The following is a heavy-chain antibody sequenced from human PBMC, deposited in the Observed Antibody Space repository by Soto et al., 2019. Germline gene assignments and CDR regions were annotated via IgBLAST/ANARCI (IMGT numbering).Heavy chain of an antibody. CDR3: ARIRVYVRASYYSGLEV. CDR2: MYQNGNGK. V-gene: IGHV3-7*01. J-gene: IGHJ6*02. CDR1: VFTFSHYW. Sequence: WGSLSLSCAASVFTFSHYWMTWSRQPSKKGLEWLANMYQNGNGKYYVDPVKGRFTISRDKAKNSLYLQMNSLRAEDTAVYYCARIRVYVRASYYSGLEVWGQGTTVTVSS. D-gene: IGHD2-8*01.